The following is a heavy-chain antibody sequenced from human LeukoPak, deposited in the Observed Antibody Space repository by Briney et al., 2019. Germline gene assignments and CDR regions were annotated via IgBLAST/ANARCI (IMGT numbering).Heavy chain of an antibody. V-gene: IGHV3-21*01. Sequence: PGGSLRLSCAASGFTFTTYTMNWVRQAPGKGLEWVSSISSGSGHIYYADSMKGRFTISRDNAKSSLYLRMNSLRVEDTAVYYCARGGLEPVDNWGQGTLVTVSS. CDR2: ISSGSGHI. D-gene: IGHD1-1*01. CDR3: ARGGLEPVDN. J-gene: IGHJ4*02. CDR1: GFTFTTYT.